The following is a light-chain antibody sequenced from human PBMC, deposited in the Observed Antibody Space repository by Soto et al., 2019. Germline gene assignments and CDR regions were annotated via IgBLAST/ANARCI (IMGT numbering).Light chain of an antibody. CDR2: RNN. Sequence: QSVLTQPPSASGTPGQRVTISCSGSSSNIGSNYVYWYQQLPGTAPKLLIYRNNQRPSGVPDRCSGSKSGTSASLAISGLRSEDEADYYCAAWDDSLCGPLFGGGTKLTVL. V-gene: IGLV1-47*01. CDR1: SSNIGSNY. CDR3: AAWDDSLCGPL. J-gene: IGLJ2*01.